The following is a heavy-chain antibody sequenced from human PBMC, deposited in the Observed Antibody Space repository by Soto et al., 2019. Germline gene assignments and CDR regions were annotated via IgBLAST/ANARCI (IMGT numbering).Heavy chain of an antibody. CDR1: DASISSRENY. CDR3: ARNSIQFLFAP. V-gene: IGHV4-30-4*01. CDR2: ISYTGST. D-gene: IGHD3-3*01. Sequence: SETLSLTCTVSDASISSRENYWSWIRQPPGKDLEWIGYISYTGSTHYNPSVRSRVIISMDTSKNQFSLKLKSVTAADTAVYYCARNSIQFLFAPWGQGTLVTVSS. J-gene: IGHJ5*02.